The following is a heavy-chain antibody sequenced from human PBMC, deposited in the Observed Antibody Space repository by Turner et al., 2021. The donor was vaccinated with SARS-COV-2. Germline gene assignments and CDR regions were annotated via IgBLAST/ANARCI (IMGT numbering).Heavy chain of an antibody. CDR2: ISGSGGST. Sequence: EVQLLESGGGLVQPGGSLRLSCAASAFTFSSYAMSWVRQAPGKGLEWVSGISGSGGSTYYADSVKGRFTISRDNSKNTLYLQMNSLRAEDTAVYYCAKAWRIVVLIHFDYWGQGTLVTVSS. J-gene: IGHJ4*02. CDR3: AKAWRIVVLIHFDY. D-gene: IGHD3-22*01. V-gene: IGHV3-23*01. CDR1: AFTFSSYA.